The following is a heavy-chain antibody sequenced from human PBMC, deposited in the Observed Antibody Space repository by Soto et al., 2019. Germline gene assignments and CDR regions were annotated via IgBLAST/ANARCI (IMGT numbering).Heavy chain of an antibody. CDR1: GGSISSGGYY. CDR2: IYYSGST. J-gene: IGHJ4*02. V-gene: IGHV4-31*03. D-gene: IGHD3-22*01. Sequence: HVQLQESGPGLVKPAQTLSLTCTVSGGSISSGGYYWSWIRQHPGKGLEWIGYIYYSGSTYYNPSLKRRVNIPVETSKNQFSLKLSSVTAADTAVYYWARDEGSSGFYYGGQGPLVTVSS. CDR3: ARDEGSSGFYY.